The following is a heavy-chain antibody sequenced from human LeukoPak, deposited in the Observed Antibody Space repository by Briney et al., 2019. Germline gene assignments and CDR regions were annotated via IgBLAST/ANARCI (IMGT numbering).Heavy chain of an antibody. CDR2: ISGSGDNT. CDR1: GFMSGGSA. CDR3: AKHSSGWFGFRYFQH. Sequence: GGSLRLSCIASGFMSGGSAMSWVRQAPGTGLEWVSGISGSGDNTYYADSVKGRFTISRDNSKNTLYLQMDTLRADDTAVYYCAKHSSGWFGFRYFQHWGQGTLAIVSS. V-gene: IGHV3-23*01. J-gene: IGHJ1*01. D-gene: IGHD6-19*01.